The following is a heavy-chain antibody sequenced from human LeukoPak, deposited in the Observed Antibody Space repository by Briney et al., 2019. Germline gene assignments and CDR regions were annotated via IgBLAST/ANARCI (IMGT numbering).Heavy chain of an antibody. CDR3: ARGNRYSSSWYDYYYYMDV. J-gene: IGHJ6*03. D-gene: IGHD6-13*01. CDR1: GFTFSSHG. CDR2: ITGSGGNR. Sequence: GGSLRLSCAASGFTFSSHGMNWVRQAPGKGLEWVSGITGSGGNRYYADSVKGRFTISRDNSKNTLYLQMNSLRAEDTAVYYCARGNRYSSSWYDYYYYMDVWGKGTTVTVSS. V-gene: IGHV3-23*01.